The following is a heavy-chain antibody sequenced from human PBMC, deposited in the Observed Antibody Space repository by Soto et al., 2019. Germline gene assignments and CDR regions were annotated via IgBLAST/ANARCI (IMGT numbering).Heavy chain of an antibody. CDR3: ARGFGLRCLEWLFRPGFDP. D-gene: IGHD3-3*01. V-gene: IGHV4-34*01. J-gene: IGHJ5*02. CDR2: INHSGST. Sequence: SETLSLTCAVYGGSFNGFYWSWIRQPPGKGLEWIGEINHSGSTNYNPSLKRRVTISVDTSKNQFALKLSSVTAADTAVYYCARGFGLRCLEWLFRPGFDPWGQGTLVTVSS. CDR1: GGSFNGFY.